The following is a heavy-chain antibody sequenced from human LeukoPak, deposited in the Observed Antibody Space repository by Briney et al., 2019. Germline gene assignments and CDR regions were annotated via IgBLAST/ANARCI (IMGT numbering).Heavy chain of an antibody. Sequence: QPGGSLRLSCAASGFRFISYGMHWVRQAPGKGLEWVGVISDDGRRKDYADSVKGRFTLSRDNSKDTLYLQMNSLRAEDTAVYYCAKRPSDYGDYVSYFDYWGQGTLVTVSS. D-gene: IGHD4-17*01. CDR2: ISDDGRRK. CDR1: GFRFISYG. V-gene: IGHV3-30*18. J-gene: IGHJ4*02. CDR3: AKRPSDYGDYVSYFDY.